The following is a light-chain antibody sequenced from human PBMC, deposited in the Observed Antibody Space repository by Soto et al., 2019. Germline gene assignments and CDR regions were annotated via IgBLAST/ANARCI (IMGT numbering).Light chain of an antibody. CDR3: QEYNSYSGT. CDR1: QSLGIW. V-gene: IGKV1-5*01. J-gene: IGKJ1*01. Sequence: DIQMTQSTSTLSASVGDRVTITCRASQSLGIWLAWHQQKPGKAPKLLIYDASTLKSGVPSRFSGSGSGTKFTLTISSLQPDDFATYYCQEYNSYSGTFGQGTKVEVK. CDR2: DAS.